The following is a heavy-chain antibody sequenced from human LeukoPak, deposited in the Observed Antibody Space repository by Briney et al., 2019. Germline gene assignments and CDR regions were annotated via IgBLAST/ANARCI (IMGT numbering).Heavy chain of an antibody. V-gene: IGHV3-30-3*01. CDR2: ISYDGSNK. CDR3: ARDRNYDGSGCYLPN. J-gene: IGHJ4*02. CDR1: GFRFSSYA. D-gene: IGHD3-10*01. Sequence: GRSLRLSCAASGFRFSSYAMHWVRQAPGKGVEWVAVISYDGSNKYYADSVKGRFTISRDNSKNTLYLQMNSLRAEDTAVYYCARDRNYDGSGCYLPNWGQGTLVTVSS.